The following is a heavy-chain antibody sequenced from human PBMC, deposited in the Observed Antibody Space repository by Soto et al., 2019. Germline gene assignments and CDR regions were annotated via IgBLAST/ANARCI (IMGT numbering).Heavy chain of an antibody. CDR2: ISAYNGNT. CDR3: ARDQEGSTMTVGGT. J-gene: IGHJ5*02. D-gene: IGHD3-22*01. CDR1: GDIFTSYG. Sequence: QVQLVQSGAEVKKPGASVKVSCKASGDIFTSYGISWVRQAPGQGLEWMGWISAYNGNTNYAQKFQGRVTMTTDTPTSTAYMELRSLRSDDTAVYYCARDQEGSTMTVGGTWGQGTLVTVSS. V-gene: IGHV1-18*01.